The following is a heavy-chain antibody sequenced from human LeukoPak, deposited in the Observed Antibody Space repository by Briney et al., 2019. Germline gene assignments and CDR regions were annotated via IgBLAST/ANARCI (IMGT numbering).Heavy chain of an antibody. Sequence: PGGSLRLSCAASGFTLSSYAMSWVRQAPGKGLEWVSAISGSGGSTYYADSVKDRFTISRDNPENTLYLQMNSLRAEDTAVYYCAPHSTIAAAGPIDYWGQGTLVTVSS. CDR1: GFTLSSYA. CDR2: ISGSGGST. CDR3: APHSTIAAAGPIDY. D-gene: IGHD6-13*01. J-gene: IGHJ4*02. V-gene: IGHV3-23*01.